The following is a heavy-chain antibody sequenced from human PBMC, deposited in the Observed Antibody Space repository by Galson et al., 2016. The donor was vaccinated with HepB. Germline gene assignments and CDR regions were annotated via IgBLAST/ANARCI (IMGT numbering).Heavy chain of an antibody. D-gene: IGHD3-9*01. CDR1: GYIFISYG. CDR3: AKESAHYDVLTGYLPYFDS. J-gene: IGHJ4*02. CDR2: ISPYSGNT. Sequence: SVKVSCKASGYIFISYGINWVRQAPGQGLEWMGWISPYSGNTNYAQNVQGRVTLTSDTSTSTAYMELRSLRSDDTAVYYCAKESAHYDVLTGYLPYFDSWGQGALVSGSS. V-gene: IGHV1-18*01.